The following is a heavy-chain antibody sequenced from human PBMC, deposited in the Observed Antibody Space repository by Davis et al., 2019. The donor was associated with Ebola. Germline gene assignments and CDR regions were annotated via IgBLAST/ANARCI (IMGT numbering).Heavy chain of an antibody. CDR2: IKQDGSEK. V-gene: IGHV3-7*01. Sequence: GESLKISCAASGFTFSSYWMSWVRQAPGKGLEWVANIKQDGSEKYYVDSVKGRFTISRDDAKNSLYLQMNTLRVEDTAVYYCAREPSGYDYLGQGTLVTVSS. D-gene: IGHD3-22*01. J-gene: IGHJ4*02. CDR1: GFTFSSYW. CDR3: AREPSGYDY.